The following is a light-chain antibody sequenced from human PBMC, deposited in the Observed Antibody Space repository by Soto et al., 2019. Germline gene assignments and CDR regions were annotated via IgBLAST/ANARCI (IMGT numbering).Light chain of an antibody. V-gene: IGLV2-14*03. Sequence: QSALTQPASVSGSPGQSITISCTGTSSDVGGYNYVSWYQHYPGKAPKLMIYDVTNRPSGVSNRFSGSKSGNTASLTISGLQAEYEADYFCSSYASTSTPVVFGGGTKLTVL. CDR2: DVT. CDR3: SSYASTSTPVV. J-gene: IGLJ3*02. CDR1: SSDVGGYNY.